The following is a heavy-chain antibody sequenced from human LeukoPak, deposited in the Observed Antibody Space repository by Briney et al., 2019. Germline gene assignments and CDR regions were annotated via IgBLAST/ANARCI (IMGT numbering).Heavy chain of an antibody. J-gene: IGHJ6*02. CDR3: ARDEAPLIEYGMDV. Sequence: GGSLRLSCAASGFTFSSYAMSWVRQAPGKGLEWVAVVSYDGSDKYYADSVKGRFIISRDNSRNTLYLYMNSLRAEDTAVYYCARDEAPLIEYGMDVWGQGTTVTVSS. CDR1: GFTFSSYA. V-gene: IGHV3-30-3*01. CDR2: VSYDGSDK.